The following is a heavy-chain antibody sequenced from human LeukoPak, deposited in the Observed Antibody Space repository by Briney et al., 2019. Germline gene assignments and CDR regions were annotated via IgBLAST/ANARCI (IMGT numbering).Heavy chain of an antibody. V-gene: IGHV3-11*01. CDR1: GFTFSDYY. CDR2: ISPSATSI. D-gene: IGHD3-3*01. Sequence: GGSLRLSCAASGFTFSDYYMSWIRQAPGKGLQLLSFISPSATSIHYADSVRGRFTISRDNGKNSLDLQMNSLRAEDTAVYFCARAPFYYGLWSGHFDYWGKGSLVTVSS. J-gene: IGHJ4*02. CDR3: ARAPFYYGLWSGHFDY.